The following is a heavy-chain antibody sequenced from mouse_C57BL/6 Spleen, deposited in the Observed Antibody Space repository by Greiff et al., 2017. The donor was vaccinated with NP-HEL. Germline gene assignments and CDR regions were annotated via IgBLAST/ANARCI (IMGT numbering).Heavy chain of an antibody. V-gene: IGHV1-15*01. CDR3: TRGDYGSSEYWYFDV. D-gene: IGHD1-1*01. Sequence: QVQLQQSGAELVRPGASVTLSCKASGYTFTDYEMHWVKQTPVHGLEWIGAIDPETGGTAYTQTFTGKAILTADKSSSPAYMELRSLTSEDSAVYYCTRGDYGSSEYWYFDVWGTGTTVTVSS. CDR2: IDPETGGT. J-gene: IGHJ1*03. CDR1: GYTFTDYE.